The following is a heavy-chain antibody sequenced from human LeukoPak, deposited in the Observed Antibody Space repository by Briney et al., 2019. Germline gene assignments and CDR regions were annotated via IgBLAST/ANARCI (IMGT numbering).Heavy chain of an antibody. D-gene: IGHD3-10*01. V-gene: IGHV3-48*02. CDR2: ITSRSSSI. J-gene: IGHJ4*02. CDR1: GFTFSNYN. CDR3: ARDSRFGKLLIPYFDY. Sequence: SGGSLRLSCAASGFTFSNYNINWVRQAPGKGLEWVSYITSRSSSIYYADSVKGRFTISRDNAQNSLYLQMNSLRDEDTAVYYCARDSRFGKLLIPYFDYWGQGTLVTVSS.